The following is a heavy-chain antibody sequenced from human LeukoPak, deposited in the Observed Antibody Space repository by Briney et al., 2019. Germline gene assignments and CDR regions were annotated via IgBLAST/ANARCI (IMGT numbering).Heavy chain of an antibody. Sequence: ASVKVSCKASGYTFTGYYMHWVRQAPGQGLEWMGWINPNSGGTNYAQKFQGRVTMTRDTSISTAYMELSRLRSDDTAVYYCARVTPNDYGDYVDYWGQGTLVTVSS. J-gene: IGHJ4*02. CDR1: GYTFTGYY. V-gene: IGHV1-2*02. CDR2: INPNSGGT. D-gene: IGHD4-17*01. CDR3: ARVTPNDYGDYVDY.